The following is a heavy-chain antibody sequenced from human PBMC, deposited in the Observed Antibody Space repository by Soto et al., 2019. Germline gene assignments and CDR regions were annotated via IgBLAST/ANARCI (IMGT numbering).Heavy chain of an antibody. D-gene: IGHD3-3*01. CDR1: GYTFTSYD. CDR3: ARVEAGYYDFWSGYSRGVWFDP. CDR2: MNPNSGNT. Sequence: ASVKVSCKASGYTFTSYDINWVRQATGQGLEWMGWMNPNSGNTGYAQKFQGRVTMTRNTSISTAYMELSSLRSEDTAVYYCARVEAGYYDFWSGYSRGVWFDPWGQGTLVTVSS. J-gene: IGHJ5*02. V-gene: IGHV1-8*01.